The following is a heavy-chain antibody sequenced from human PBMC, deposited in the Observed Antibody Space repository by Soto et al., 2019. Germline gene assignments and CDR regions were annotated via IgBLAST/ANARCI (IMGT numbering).Heavy chain of an antibody. Sequence: EVQLLESGGGLVQPGGSLRISCAASGFTFSIYSMTWVRQAPGKGLEWVSTISGSGGSTYYTDSVKGRFTISRDNSKNTLFLQLNSRRAEDTAVYYCAKDWTSIWGQGTMVTVSS. V-gene: IGHV3-23*01. J-gene: IGHJ3*02. CDR1: GFTFSIYS. D-gene: IGHD3-3*01. CDR3: AKDWTSI. CDR2: ISGSGGST.